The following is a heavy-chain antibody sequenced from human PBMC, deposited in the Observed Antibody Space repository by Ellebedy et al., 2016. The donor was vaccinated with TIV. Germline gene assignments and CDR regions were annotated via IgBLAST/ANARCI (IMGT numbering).Heavy chain of an antibody. CDR2: ISYDGNNK. CDR1: GFTFSNYA. D-gene: IGHD1-26*01. V-gene: IGHV3-30*04. CDR3: ARDRSYSPTY. J-gene: IGHJ4*02. Sequence: GGSLRLXXAASGFTFSNYAMNWVRQAPGKGLEWVAFISYDGNNKYYADSVKGRFTLSRDNFKNTLYLEMNSLRAEDTAVYYCARDRSYSPTYWGQGTLVTVSS.